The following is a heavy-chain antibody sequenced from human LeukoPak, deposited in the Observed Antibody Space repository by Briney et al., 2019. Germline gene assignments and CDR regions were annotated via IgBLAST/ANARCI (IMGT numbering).Heavy chain of an antibody. D-gene: IGHD2-2*01. CDR2: INHSGST. V-gene: IGHV4-34*01. Sequence: PSETLSLTCAVYGGSFSGYYWSWIRQPPGKGLEWIGEINHSGSTNYNPSLKSRVTISVDTSKNQFSLKLSSVTAADTAVYYCASVSTIVVVPATIAWSNWFDPWGQGTLVTVSS. CDR1: GGSFSGYY. CDR3: ASVSTIVVVPATIAWSNWFDP. J-gene: IGHJ5*02.